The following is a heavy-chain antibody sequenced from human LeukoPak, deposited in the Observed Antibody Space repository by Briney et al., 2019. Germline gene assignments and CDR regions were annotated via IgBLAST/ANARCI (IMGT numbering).Heavy chain of an antibody. V-gene: IGHV3-33*01. J-gene: IGHJ6*02. CDR3: ARTKVVAAASGYSTLYSYYGMDV. Sequence: GGSLRLSCAASGFTFSSYGMHWVRQAPGKGLEWVAVIWYDGSNKYYADSVKGRFTISRDNAKNSLYLQMNSLRAEDTAVYYCARTKVVAAASGYSTLYSYYGMDVWGQGTTVTVSS. D-gene: IGHD2-15*01. CDR1: GFTFSSYG. CDR2: IWYDGSNK.